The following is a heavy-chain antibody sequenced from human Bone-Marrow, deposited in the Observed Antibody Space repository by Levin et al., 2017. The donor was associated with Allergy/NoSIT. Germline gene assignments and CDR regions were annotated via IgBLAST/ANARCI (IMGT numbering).Heavy chain of an antibody. Sequence: PGESLKISCAASGFTFSSYAMSWVRQAPGKGLEWVSAISGSGGSTYYADSVKGRFTISRDNSKNTLYLQMNSLRAEDTAVYYCAKSDYDILTGYYLDYFDYWGQGTLVTVSS. J-gene: IGHJ4*02. D-gene: IGHD3-9*01. CDR3: AKSDYDILTGYYLDYFDY. V-gene: IGHV3-23*01. CDR2: ISGSGGST. CDR1: GFTFSSYA.